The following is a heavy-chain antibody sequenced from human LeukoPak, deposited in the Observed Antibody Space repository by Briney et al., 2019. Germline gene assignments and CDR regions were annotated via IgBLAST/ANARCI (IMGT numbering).Heavy chain of an antibody. CDR2: INHSGST. J-gene: IGHJ6*02. CDR1: GGSFSGYY. V-gene: IGHV4-34*01. CDR3: ARALGYSSSWYLYYYGMDV. D-gene: IGHD6-13*01. Sequence: SETLSLTCAVYGGSFSGYYWSWIRQPPGKGLEWIGKINHSGSTNYNPSLKSRVTISVDTSKNQFSLKLSSVTAADTAVYYCARALGYSSSWYLYYYGMDVWGQGTTVTVSS.